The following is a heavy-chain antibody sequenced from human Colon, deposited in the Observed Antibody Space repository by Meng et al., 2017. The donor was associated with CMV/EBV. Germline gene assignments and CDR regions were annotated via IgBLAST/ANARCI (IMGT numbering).Heavy chain of an antibody. J-gene: IGHJ4*02. CDR1: GFTFSSYA. V-gene: IGHV3-30*04. Sequence: LRLSCAASGFTFSSYAMHWVRQAPGKGLEWVAVISYDGSNKYYADSVKGRFTISRDNSKNTLYLQMNSLRAEDTAVYYCARALLFDYWGQGTLVTVSS. CDR3: ARALLFDY. CDR2: ISYDGSNK.